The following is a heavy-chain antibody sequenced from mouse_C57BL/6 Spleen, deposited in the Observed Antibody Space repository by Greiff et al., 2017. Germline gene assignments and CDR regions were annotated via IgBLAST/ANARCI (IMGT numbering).Heavy chain of an antibody. D-gene: IGHD3-3*01. CDR2: IDPTGGST. CDR1: GYTFTSYW. V-gene: IGHV1-72*01. CDR3: ARRGHGCWFAD. Sequence: QVQLQQPGAELVKPGASVKLSCKASGYTFTSYWMHWVKQRPGRGLEWIGRIDPTGGSTKYNEKFTSKATLTVDKPSSTAYMQLSSLTSEDSAVYYCARRGHGCWFADWGKGTLVTVSA. J-gene: IGHJ3*01.